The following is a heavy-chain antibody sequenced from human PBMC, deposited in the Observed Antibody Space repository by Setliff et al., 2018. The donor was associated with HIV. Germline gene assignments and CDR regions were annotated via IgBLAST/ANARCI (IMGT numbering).Heavy chain of an antibody. CDR1: GGSISSHY. Sequence: SETLSLTCTVSGGSISSHYWSWIRQPPGKGLEWIGQINYDGKTNYNPSLKSRVTVSVDKSKDQLSLNLNSVTAADTAVYFCARVLSSGYAGHFDSWGQGTLVTVSS. D-gene: IGHD3-22*01. CDR3: ARVLSSGYAGHFDS. J-gene: IGHJ5*01. V-gene: IGHV4-59*11. CDR2: INYDGKT.